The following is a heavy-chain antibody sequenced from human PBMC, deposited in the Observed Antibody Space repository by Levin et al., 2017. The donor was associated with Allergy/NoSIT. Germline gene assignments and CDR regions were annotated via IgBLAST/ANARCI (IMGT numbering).Heavy chain of an antibody. CDR3: TLSFFGSGSYLQNF. Sequence: ASVKVSCKASGYTFTAYYMHWVRQAPGQGLEWMGKIDPSTGRTNYAQSFQGRVTMTKDTSTSTVYMELSGLTSDDTAVYYCTLSFFGSGSYLQNFWGQETLVTVS. D-gene: IGHD3-10*01. J-gene: IGHJ4*02. V-gene: IGHV1-46*03. CDR1: GYTFTAYY. CDR2: IDPSTGRT.